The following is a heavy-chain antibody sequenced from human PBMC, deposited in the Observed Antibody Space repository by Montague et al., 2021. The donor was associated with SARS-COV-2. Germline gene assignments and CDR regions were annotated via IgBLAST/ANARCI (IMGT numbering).Heavy chain of an antibody. CDR1: GDSITNHY. V-gene: IGHV4-4*07. CDR3: ARDRFDFGAGRQGTIDF. CDR2: MHFTGKT. J-gene: IGHJ4*02. D-gene: IGHD3-10*01. Sequence: SETLSLTCSVSGDSITNHYWSWIRQPAGKGLEWIGRMHFTGKTNFSPFFSSRLTMSADTSKNQSSLKLTPVTAADTAIYFCARDRFDFGAGRQGTIDFWGQGALVTVSS.